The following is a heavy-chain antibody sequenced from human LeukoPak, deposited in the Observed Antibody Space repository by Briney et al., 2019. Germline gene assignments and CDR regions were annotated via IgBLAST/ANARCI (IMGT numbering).Heavy chain of an antibody. J-gene: IGHJ4*02. CDR2: ISWNSGSI. CDR3: AKDYKWGSGYDG. CDR1: GFTFDDYA. D-gene: IGHD5-12*01. Sequence: GGSLRLSCAASGFTFDDYAMHWVRQAPGKGLEWVSGISWNSGSIGYADSVKGRFTISRDKAKNSLYLQMNSLRAEDTALYYCAKDYKWGSGYDGWGQGTLVTVSS. V-gene: IGHV3-9*01.